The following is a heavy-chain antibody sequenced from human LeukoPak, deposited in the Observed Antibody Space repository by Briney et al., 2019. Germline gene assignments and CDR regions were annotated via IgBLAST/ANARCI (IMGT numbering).Heavy chain of an antibody. D-gene: IGHD5-24*01. CDR1: GFTFSSYG. CDR2: INPDGRST. Sequence: GGSLSLSCGASGFTFSSYGMHWVRQAPGKGLVWVSRINPDGRSTSYADSVKGRFTISRDNAKNTLYLQMNSLRVEDTAVYYCARDLEMAAPRGDYRGQGTLVTVSS. CDR3: ARDLEMAAPRGDY. V-gene: IGHV3-74*01. J-gene: IGHJ4*02.